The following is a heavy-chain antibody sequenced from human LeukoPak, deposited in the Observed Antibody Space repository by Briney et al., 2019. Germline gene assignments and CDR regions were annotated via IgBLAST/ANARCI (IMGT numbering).Heavy chain of an antibody. CDR1: GGSFSGYY. V-gene: IGHV4-34*01. CDR3: ARVGGVRGSYYKDY. D-gene: IGHD3-10*01. J-gene: IGHJ4*02. CDR2: INHSGST. Sequence: SETLSLTCAVYGGSFSGYYWSWIRQPPGKGLEWIGEINHSGSTNYNPSLKIRVTMSVDTSKNQFSLKLSSVTAADTAVYYCARVGGVRGSYYKDYWGQGTLVTVSS.